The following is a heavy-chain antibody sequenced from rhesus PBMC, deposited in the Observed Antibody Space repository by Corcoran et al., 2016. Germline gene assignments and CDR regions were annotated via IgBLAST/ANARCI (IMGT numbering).Heavy chain of an antibody. J-gene: IGHJ4*01. CDR3: ARAVCTGSGCYGDH. Sequence: EVQLVESGGGLAKPGGSLRLSCAASGFTFSDYYMHWVRQASGKGLEWVSRIINGGGSTCYADSVKGRFTISRENAKNTLYLQMDSLRAEDTALYYCARAVCTGSGCYGDHWGQGVLVTVSS. V-gene: IGHV3-59*01. CDR1: GFTFSDYY. D-gene: IGHD2-21*01. CDR2: IINGGGST.